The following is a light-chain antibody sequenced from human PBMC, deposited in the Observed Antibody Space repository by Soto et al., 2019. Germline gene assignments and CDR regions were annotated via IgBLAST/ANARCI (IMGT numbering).Light chain of an antibody. CDR3: SSYRRTTTLV. Sequence: QSALTQPASVSGSPGQSITISCTGTTTDIGDYNWVSWYQQYPGRAPKLIIYEVTNRPSGISERFSGSKSGNTASLTISGLQTEDEADYFCSSYRRTTTLVFGPGTKVTV. CDR2: EVT. V-gene: IGLV2-14*01. CDR1: TTDIGDYNW. J-gene: IGLJ1*01.